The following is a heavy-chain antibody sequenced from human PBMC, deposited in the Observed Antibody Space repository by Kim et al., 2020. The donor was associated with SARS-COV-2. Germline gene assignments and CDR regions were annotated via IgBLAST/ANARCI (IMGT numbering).Heavy chain of an antibody. D-gene: IGHD3-3*01. V-gene: IGHV3-74*01. J-gene: IGHJ3*02. CDR3: ARGFTYYDFWSGPSRYYDAFDI. CDR2: INSDGSST. Sequence: GGSLRLSCAASGFTFSSYWMHWVRQAPGKGLVWVSRINSDGSSTSYADSVKGRFTISRDNAKNTLYLQMNSLRAEDTAVYYCARGFTYYDFWSGPSRYYDAFDIWGQWTMVTVSS. CDR1: GFTFSSYW.